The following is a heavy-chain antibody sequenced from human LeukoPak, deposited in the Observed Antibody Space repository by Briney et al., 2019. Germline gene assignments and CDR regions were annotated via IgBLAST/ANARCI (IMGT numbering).Heavy chain of an antibody. J-gene: IGHJ6*03. V-gene: IGHV3-11*04. CDR2: ISSSGSTI. Sequence: KPGGSLRLSCAASGFTFSDYYMSWIRQAPGKGLEWVSYISSSGSTIYYADSVKGRFTISRDNAKNSLYLQMNSLRAEDTAVYYCARDREDYYYYMDVWGKGTAVTVSS. D-gene: IGHD1-26*01. CDR3: ARDREDYYYYMDV. CDR1: GFTFSDYY.